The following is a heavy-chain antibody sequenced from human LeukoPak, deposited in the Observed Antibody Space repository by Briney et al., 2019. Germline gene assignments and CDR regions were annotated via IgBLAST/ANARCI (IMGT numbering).Heavy chain of an antibody. J-gene: IGHJ4*02. D-gene: IGHD1-26*01. CDR3: ARESSGSYYGDY. CDR1: GYTFTSYD. V-gene: IGHV1-8*01. CDR2: MNPNSGNT. Sequence: AASVKVSCKASGYTFTSYDINWVRQATGQGLEWMGWMNPNSGNTGYAQKFQGRVTMTRNTSISTAYMELSRLRSDDTAVYYCARESSGSYYGDYWGQGTLVTVSS.